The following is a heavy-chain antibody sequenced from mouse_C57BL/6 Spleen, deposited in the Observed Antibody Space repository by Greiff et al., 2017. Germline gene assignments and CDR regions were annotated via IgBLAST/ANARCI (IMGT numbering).Heavy chain of an antibody. D-gene: IGHD4-1*01. CDR2: IDPETGGT. V-gene: IGHV1-15*01. J-gene: IGHJ2*01. CDR3: KRSPNGDGDY. Sequence: QVQLQQSGAELVRPGASVTLSCKASGYTFTDYEMHWVKQTPVHGLEWIGAIDPETGGTAYNQKFKGKAILTADKSSSTAYMELRSLTSEDSAVYYCKRSPNGDGDYWGQGTTLTVSS. CDR1: GYTFTDYE.